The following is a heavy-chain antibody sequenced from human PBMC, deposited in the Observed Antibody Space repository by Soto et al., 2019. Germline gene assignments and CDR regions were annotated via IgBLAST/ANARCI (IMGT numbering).Heavy chain of an antibody. V-gene: IGHV3-33*01. CDR3: ARDPRTVSVLVPAAKERGAFDI. D-gene: IGHD2-2*01. Sequence: GRSLRLSCAASGFTFSSYGMHWVRQAPGKGLEWVAVIWYDGSNKYYADSVKGRFTISRDNSKNTLYLQMNSLRAEDTAVYYCARDPRTVSVLVPAAKERGAFDIWGQGTMVTVSS. CDR2: IWYDGSNK. J-gene: IGHJ3*02. CDR1: GFTFSSYG.